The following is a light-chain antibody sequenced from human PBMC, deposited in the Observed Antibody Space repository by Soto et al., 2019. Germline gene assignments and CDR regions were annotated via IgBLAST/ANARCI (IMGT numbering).Light chain of an antibody. J-gene: IGKJ5*01. V-gene: IGKV3-20*01. CDR3: HQYNNWPRT. CDR1: QSVNSNY. CDR2: GAS. Sequence: EIVLTQSPGTLSLSPGERATLSCRASQSVNSNYIGWYQQKPGQAPRLLIYGASSRATGIPDRFIGSGSGTDFTLTISRLEPEDFAVYFCHQYNNWPRTFGQGTRLEI.